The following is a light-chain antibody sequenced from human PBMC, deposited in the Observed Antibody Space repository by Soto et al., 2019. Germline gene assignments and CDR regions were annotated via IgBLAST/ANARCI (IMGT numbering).Light chain of an antibody. J-gene: IGKJ4*01. CDR3: QQRDSWTLT. V-gene: IGKV3-11*01. CDR2: DVS. Sequence: EIVLTQSPATLSLSPGERATLSCRASQSVRSDLAWYQQKPGQPPRLLIYDVSDRATGVPARFSGSGSGAEFTLTTYSLEPEDSAVYYCQQRDSWTLTVGRGTKVEIK. CDR1: QSVRSD.